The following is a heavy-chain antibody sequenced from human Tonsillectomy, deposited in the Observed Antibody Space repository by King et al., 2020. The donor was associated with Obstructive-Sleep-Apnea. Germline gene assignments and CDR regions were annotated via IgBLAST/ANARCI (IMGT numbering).Heavy chain of an antibody. CDR3: ARDDLSGATSEYFDY. Sequence: VQLVESGGGVVQPGRSLRLSCAASGFTFSTYAIHWLRQAPGKGLEWVAVISYDGSHKYHADSVKGRITMSRDNSKNTVYLQLHSLRAEDTAVYYCARDDLSGATSEYFDYWGQGTLVTVSS. D-gene: IGHD1-26*01. V-gene: IGHV3-30*04. CDR2: ISYDGSHK. CDR1: GFTFSTYA. J-gene: IGHJ4*02.